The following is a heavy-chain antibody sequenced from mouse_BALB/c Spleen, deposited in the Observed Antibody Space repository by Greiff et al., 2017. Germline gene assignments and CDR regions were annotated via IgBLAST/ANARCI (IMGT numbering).Heavy chain of an antibody. CDR2: ISSGSSTI. V-gene: IGHV5-17*02. J-gene: IGHJ3*01. CDR3: ARWDYYGSREGFAY. Sequence: EVQGVESGGGLVQPGGSRKLSCAASGFTFSSFGMHWVRQAPEKGLEWVAYISSGSSTIYYEDTVKGRFTISRDNTKNTLFLQMTSLRSEDTAMYYCARWDYYGSREGFAYWGQGTLVTVSA. CDR1: GFTFSSFG. D-gene: IGHD1-1*01.